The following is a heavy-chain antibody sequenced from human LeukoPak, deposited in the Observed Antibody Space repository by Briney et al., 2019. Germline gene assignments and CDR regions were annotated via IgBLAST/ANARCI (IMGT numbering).Heavy chain of an antibody. V-gene: IGHV4-59*11. CDR1: GGSINGHY. Sequence: PSETLSLTCTVSGGSINGHYWSWIRQPPGKGLEWIGHIYYSGSTNYNPSLKSRVTISVDTSKNPFSLMMSSVTAADTAVYYCAVVYSGNYCVYWGEGTLVTVSP. CDR3: AVVYSGNYCVY. CDR2: IYYSGST. J-gene: IGHJ4*02. D-gene: IGHD1-26*01.